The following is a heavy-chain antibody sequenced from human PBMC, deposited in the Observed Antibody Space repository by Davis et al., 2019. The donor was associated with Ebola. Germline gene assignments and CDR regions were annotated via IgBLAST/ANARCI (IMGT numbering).Heavy chain of an antibody. J-gene: IGHJ6*02. CDR3: ARESRLRIYYGMDV. V-gene: IGHV4-34*01. D-gene: IGHD4-17*01. Sequence: PSETLSLTCAVYGGSFSGYYWSWIRQPPGMGLEWIGETNHSGSTNYNPSLKSRVTISVDTSKNQFSLKLSSVTAADTAVYYCARESRLRIYYGMDVWGQGTTVTVSS. CDR2: TNHSGST. CDR1: GGSFSGYY.